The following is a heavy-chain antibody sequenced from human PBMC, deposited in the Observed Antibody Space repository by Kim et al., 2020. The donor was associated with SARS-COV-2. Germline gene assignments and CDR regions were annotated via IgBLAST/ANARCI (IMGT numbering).Heavy chain of an antibody. CDR2: INHSGIS. CDR3: ARQGLCLSFVDY. Sequence: SETLSLTCAVYGGSFTDYYWSWIRQPPGRGLEWIGEINHSGISNYNPSLKSRLTISVDTSKNQFSLKLNSVTAADTAVYYCARQGLCLSFVDYWGQGALV. D-gene: IGHD3-10*02. CDR1: GGSFTDYY. J-gene: IGHJ4*02. V-gene: IGHV4-34*01.